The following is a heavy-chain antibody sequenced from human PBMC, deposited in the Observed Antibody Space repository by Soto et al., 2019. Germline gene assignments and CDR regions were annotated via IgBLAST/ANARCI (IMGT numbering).Heavy chain of an antibody. CDR1: GFTFGNYD. V-gene: IGHV3-30*02. D-gene: IGHD4-4*01. J-gene: IGHJ6*02. CDR3: AKSRDGYSFYFYYGMDV. Sequence: GGSLRLSCAASGFTFGNYDMHWVRQAPGKGLEWMALILHDVSVEYYADSVKGRFTISRDNSKSTLYLQMNSLRAEDTAVYYCAKSRDGYSFYFYYGMDVWGQGTTVTFSS. CDR2: ILHDVSVE.